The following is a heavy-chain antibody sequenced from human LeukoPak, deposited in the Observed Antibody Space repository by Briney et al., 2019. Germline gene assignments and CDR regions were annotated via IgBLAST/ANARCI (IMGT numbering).Heavy chain of an antibody. CDR3: ARHIKEAASRWFDP. CDR1: GYSFTDYW. J-gene: IGHJ5*02. D-gene: IGHD2-15*01. V-gene: IGHV5-51*01. CDR2: IYPGGSDT. Sequence: GESLKISCKGSGYSFTDYWIGWVRQMPGKGPEWMGIIYPGGSDTRYSPSFQGQVTISADKSISTAYLHWSSLKASDTAIYYCARHIKEAASRWFDPWGQGTLVTVSS.